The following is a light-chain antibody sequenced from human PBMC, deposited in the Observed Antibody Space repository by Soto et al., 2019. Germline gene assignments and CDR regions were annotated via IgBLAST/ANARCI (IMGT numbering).Light chain of an antibody. J-gene: IGKJ4*01. V-gene: IGKV3D-15*01. Sequence: EIVLTQSPGTLSLSPGERATLSCRASQSVSNNYLAWYQQKPGQAPRLLIFGASYRATGIPARFSGSGSGTEFNLTISSLQSEDFAVYFCQQYDDWLRLTFGGGTKVDSK. CDR3: QQYDDWLRLT. CDR1: QSVSNN. CDR2: GAS.